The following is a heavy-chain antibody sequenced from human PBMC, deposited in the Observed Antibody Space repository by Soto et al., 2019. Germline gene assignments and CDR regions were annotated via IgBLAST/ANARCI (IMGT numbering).Heavy chain of an antibody. J-gene: IGHJ4*02. Sequence: QVQLVQSGAEVKKPGASVKISCKTSGYRFAMHYIHWVRQAPGQGLEWMGMINPSDGSTSYVQKFQGRVTMTRDTSATTVFLNMSRMTSHDTAEFYCAREDGGGGRRHDFWGQGTLVTVSS. CDR1: GYRFAMHY. CDR2: INPSDGST. CDR3: AREDGGGGRRHDF. V-gene: IGHV1-46*01. D-gene: IGHD2-15*01.